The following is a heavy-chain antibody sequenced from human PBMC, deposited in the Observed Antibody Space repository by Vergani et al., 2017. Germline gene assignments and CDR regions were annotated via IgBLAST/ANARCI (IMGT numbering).Heavy chain of an antibody. D-gene: IGHD6-19*01. V-gene: IGHV3-30*18. Sequence: QVQLVESGGGVVQPGRSLRLSCAASGFTFSSYGMHWVRQAPGKGLEWVAVISYDGSNKYYADSVKGRFTISRDNSKNTLYLQMNSLRAEDTAVYYCAKGSNGWSTSDDFDYWGQGTLVTVSS. CDR3: AKGSNGWSTSDDFDY. CDR2: ISYDGSNK. J-gene: IGHJ4*02. CDR1: GFTFSSYG.